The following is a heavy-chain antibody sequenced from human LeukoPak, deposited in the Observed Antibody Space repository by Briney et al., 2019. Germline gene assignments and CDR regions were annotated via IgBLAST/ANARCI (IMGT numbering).Heavy chain of an antibody. CDR2: IYYSGST. Sequence: SETLSLTCTVSGGSISSYYWSWIRQPPGKGLEWIGYIYYSGSTNYNPSLKSRVTISVDTSKNQFSLRLSSVTAADTAVYYCARGGGGLAYWGQGTLVTVSS. D-gene: IGHD3-16*01. J-gene: IGHJ4*02. CDR1: GGSISSYY. V-gene: IGHV4-59*01. CDR3: ARGGGGLAY.